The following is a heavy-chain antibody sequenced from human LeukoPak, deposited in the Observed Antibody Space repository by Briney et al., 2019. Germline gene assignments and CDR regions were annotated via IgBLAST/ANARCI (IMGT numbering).Heavy chain of an antibody. CDR1: GFTVSSNY. D-gene: IGHD3-10*01. CDR3: ARDIFLFWGGSGSSDAFDI. Sequence: GGSLRLSCAASGFTVSSNYMSWVRQAPGKGLEWVSVIYSGGSTYYADSVKSRFTHYRDNSKNTLYLQMNSLRAQDTAVDYCARDIFLFWGGSGSSDAFDIWGQGTMVTVSS. J-gene: IGHJ3*02. CDR2: IYSGGST. V-gene: IGHV3-66*02.